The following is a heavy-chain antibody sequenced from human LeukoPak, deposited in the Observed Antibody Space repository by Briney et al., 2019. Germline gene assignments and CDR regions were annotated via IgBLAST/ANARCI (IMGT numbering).Heavy chain of an antibody. Sequence: GASVKVSCKASGYTFTAYYIHWVRQAPGQGLEWKGWINPNSGGTNFAQKFQGRVTMTGDTSISTAYMEMSRVTSDDTAVYYCVPGFLGTAMVTTLRDYWGQGTLVTVST. CDR1: GYTFTAYY. CDR3: VPGFLGTAMVTTLRDY. D-gene: IGHD5-18*01. CDR2: INPNSGGT. J-gene: IGHJ4*02. V-gene: IGHV1-2*02.